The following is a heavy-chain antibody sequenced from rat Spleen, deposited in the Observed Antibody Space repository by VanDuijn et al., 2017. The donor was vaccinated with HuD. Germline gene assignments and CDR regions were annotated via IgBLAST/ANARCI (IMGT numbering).Heavy chain of an antibody. Sequence: EVQLVESGGDLAQPGRSLKLSCAASGFTYSNYVMAWVSQAPTKGLEWVASISTGGGNTYYRDSVKGRFTISRDNAKSTLYLQMDSLRSEDTATYYCARHKSGYGVMDAWGQGASVTVSS. CDR2: ISTGGGNT. D-gene: IGHD4-3*01. J-gene: IGHJ4*01. V-gene: IGHV5-25*01. CDR1: GFTYSNYV. CDR3: ARHKSGYGVMDA.